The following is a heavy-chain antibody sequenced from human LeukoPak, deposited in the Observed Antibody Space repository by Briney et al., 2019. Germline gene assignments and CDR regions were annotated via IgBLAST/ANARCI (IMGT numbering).Heavy chain of an antibody. CDR2: IYPGDSDT. CDR1: GYSFTSYW. V-gene: IGHV5-51*01. J-gene: IGHJ4*02. Sequence: GESLKISCKGSGYSFTSYWIGWVRQMPGKGLEWMGTIYPGDSDTRYSPSFQGQVTISADKSISTAYLQWSSLKASDTAMYYCARRLLWFGEFGEFDYWGQGTLVTVSS. D-gene: IGHD3-10*01. CDR3: ARRLLWFGEFGEFDY.